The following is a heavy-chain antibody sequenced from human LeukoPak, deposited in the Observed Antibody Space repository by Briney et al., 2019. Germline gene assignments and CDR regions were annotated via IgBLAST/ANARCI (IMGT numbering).Heavy chain of an antibody. J-gene: IGHJ5*02. V-gene: IGHV3-48*03. D-gene: IGHD1-1*01. CDR2: ISSGGSTK. CDR3: ARMDDLRFDP. Sequence: GSLRLSCAASGFTFRSYEMNWVRQAPGKGLEWVSYISSGGSTKYYADSVKGRFTISRDNAKNSLSLQMNSLRAEDTAVYYCARMDDLRFDPWGQGTLVTVSS. CDR1: GFTFRSYE.